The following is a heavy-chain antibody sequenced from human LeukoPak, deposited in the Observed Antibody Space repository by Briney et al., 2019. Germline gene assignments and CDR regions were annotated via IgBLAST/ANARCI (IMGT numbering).Heavy chain of an antibody. V-gene: IGHV3-21*01. CDR2: ISSSSSYI. D-gene: IGHD1-1*01. Sequence: GGSLRLACPPSGSTFSSYSMSWVRQAPGKGLEWVSSISSSSSYIYYADSVKGRFTISRDNAKNSLYLQMNSLRAEDTAVYYCAKEGSGLNWQWGQGTLVTVSS. CDR3: AKEGSGLNWQ. CDR1: GSTFSSYS. J-gene: IGHJ4*02.